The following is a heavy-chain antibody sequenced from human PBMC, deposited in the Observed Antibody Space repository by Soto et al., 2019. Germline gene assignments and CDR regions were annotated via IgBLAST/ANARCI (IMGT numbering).Heavy chain of an antibody. D-gene: IGHD2-15*01. CDR2: INPSGGAT. CDR3: ARSHCSGGSCYLGAFDI. Sequence: ASVKVSCKASGYTFINFFIHWVRQAPGQGLEWVGIINPSGGATTYPQKFQGRVTMTRDTSTSTGYMDVSSLIVDDTAVYYCARSHCSGGSCYLGAFDIWG. J-gene: IGHJ3*02. V-gene: IGHV1-46*01. CDR1: GYTFINFF.